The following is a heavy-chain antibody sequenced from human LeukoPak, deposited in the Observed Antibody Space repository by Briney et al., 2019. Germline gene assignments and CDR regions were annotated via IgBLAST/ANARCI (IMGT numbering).Heavy chain of an antibody. CDR2: INPNSGGT. CDR1: GYTFTGYY. V-gene: IGHV1-2*04. J-gene: IGHJ3*02. Sequence: ASVKVSCKASGYTFTGYYMHWVRQAPGQGLEWMGWINPNSGGTNYAQKFQGWVTMTRDTSISTAYMELSRQRSDDTAVYYCVRGLRFGDERSAFDIWGQGTMATVSS. D-gene: IGHD3-10*01. CDR3: VRGLRFGDERSAFDI.